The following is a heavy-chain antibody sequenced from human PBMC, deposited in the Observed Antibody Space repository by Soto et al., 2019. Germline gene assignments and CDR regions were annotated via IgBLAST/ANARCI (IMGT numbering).Heavy chain of an antibody. D-gene: IGHD3-22*01. J-gene: IGHJ4*02. CDR1: GGSISSGDYY. Sequence: SETLSLTCTVSGGSISSGDYYWSWIRQPPGKGLEWIGYIYDSGSTYYNPSLKSRVTISVETSKNQFSLKLHSVTAADTAVYYCARRADYDSSGYYFLDYWGQGTLVTVSS. CDR3: ARRADYDSSGYYFLDY. V-gene: IGHV4-30-4*01. CDR2: IYDSGST.